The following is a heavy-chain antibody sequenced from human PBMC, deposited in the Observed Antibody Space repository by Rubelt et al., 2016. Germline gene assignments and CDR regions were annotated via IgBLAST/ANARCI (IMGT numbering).Heavy chain of an antibody. V-gene: IGHV2-5*02. CDR1: GFSLSTSGVG. Sequence: QITLKESGPTLVKSKQTLTLTCTFSGFSLSTSGVGVGWIRQPPEKALEWLALIHWDDDKRYSPSLKSRLTITKDTSKNQVVLILTNLDPVETATYSCVLKRPLGGAPSYFDYWGQGTLVTVSS. D-gene: IGHD1-26*01. J-gene: IGHJ4*02. CDR2: IHWDDDK. CDR3: VLKRPLGGAPSYFDY.